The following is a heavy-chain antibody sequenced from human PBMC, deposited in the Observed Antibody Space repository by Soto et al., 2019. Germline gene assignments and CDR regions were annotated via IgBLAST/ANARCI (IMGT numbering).Heavy chain of an antibody. CDR1: GGSISSGGYY. D-gene: IGHD3-3*01. CDR2: IYYSGST. J-gene: IGHJ4*02. V-gene: IGHV4-31*03. Sequence: SETLSLTCTVSGGSISSGGYYWSWIRQHPGKGLEWIGYIYYSGSTYYNPSLKSRVTISVDTSKNQFSLKLSSVTAADTAVYYCAGGITIFGVAPTYIDYWGQGTLVTVSS. CDR3: AGGITIFGVAPTYIDY.